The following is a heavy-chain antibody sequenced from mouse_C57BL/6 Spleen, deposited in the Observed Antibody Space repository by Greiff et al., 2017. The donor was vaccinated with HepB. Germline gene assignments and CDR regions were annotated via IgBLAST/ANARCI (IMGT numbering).Heavy chain of an antibody. CDR2: IDPSDSET. J-gene: IGHJ4*01. V-gene: IGHV1-52*01. CDR1: GYTFTSYW. Sequence: QVQLQQPGAELVRPGSSVKLSCKASGYTFTSYWMHWVKQRPIQGLEWIGNIDPSDSETHYNQKFKDKATLTVDKSSSTAYMQLSSLTSEDSAVYYYARGLRPPAMDYWGQGTSVTVSS. D-gene: IGHD3-2*02. CDR3: ARGLRPPAMDY.